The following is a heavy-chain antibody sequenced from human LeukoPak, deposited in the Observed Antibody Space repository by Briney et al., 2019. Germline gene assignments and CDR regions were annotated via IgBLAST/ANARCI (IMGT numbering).Heavy chain of an antibody. CDR1: GGSISSTNW. J-gene: IGHJ4*02. V-gene: IGHV4-4*02. CDR2: VHLDGRT. Sequence: SGTLSLICGVSGGSISSTNWWTWVRQPPGKGLEWIGEVHLDGRTNYNPSLESRLTMSVDLSENHISLKLTSVAAADTAVYYCAREGGFYRPLDYSGQGTLVTVSS. D-gene: IGHD3-3*01. CDR3: AREGGFYRPLDY.